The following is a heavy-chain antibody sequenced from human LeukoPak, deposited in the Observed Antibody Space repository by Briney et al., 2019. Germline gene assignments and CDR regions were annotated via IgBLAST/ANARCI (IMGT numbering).Heavy chain of an antibody. CDR2: INPNSGGT. CDR1: GYTFTGYY. D-gene: IGHD3-3*01. J-gene: IGHJ4*02. CDR3: ARSITIFGVVILEWDYFDY. Sequence: EASVKVSCKASGYTFTGYYMHWVRQAPGQGLEWMGWINPNSGGTNYAQKFQGRVTMTRDTSISTAYMELRSLRSDDTAVYYCARSITIFGVVILEWDYFDYWGQGTLVTVSS. V-gene: IGHV1-2*02.